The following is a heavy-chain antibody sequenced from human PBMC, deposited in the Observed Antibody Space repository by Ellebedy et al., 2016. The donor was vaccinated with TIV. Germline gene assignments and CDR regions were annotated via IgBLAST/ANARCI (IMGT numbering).Heavy chain of an antibody. CDR2: IYYSGST. CDR3: ARQTGLWELLSAIAFDI. CDR1: GGSISSSSYY. J-gene: IGHJ3*02. V-gene: IGHV4-39*01. D-gene: IGHD1-26*01. Sequence: GSLRLXXTVSGGSISSSSYYWGWIRQPPGKGLEWIGSIYYSGSTYYNPSLKSRVTISVDTSKNQFTLKLSSVTAADTAVYYCARQTGLWELLSAIAFDIWGQGTMVTVSS.